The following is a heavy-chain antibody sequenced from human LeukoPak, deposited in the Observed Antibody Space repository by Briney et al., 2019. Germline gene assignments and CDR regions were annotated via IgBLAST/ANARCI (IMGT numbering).Heavy chain of an antibody. Sequence: ASVKVSCKASGYTFTSYDINWVRQATGQGLEWMGWMNPNSGNTGYAQKFQGRVTMTRNTSISTAYMELSSLRSEDTAVYYCARVFRTKNDYYYYYYMDVWGQGALVTVSS. CDR2: MNPNSGNT. D-gene: IGHD2-21*01. CDR3: ARVFRTKNDYYYYYYMDV. J-gene: IGHJ6*03. V-gene: IGHV1-8*01. CDR1: GYTFTSYD.